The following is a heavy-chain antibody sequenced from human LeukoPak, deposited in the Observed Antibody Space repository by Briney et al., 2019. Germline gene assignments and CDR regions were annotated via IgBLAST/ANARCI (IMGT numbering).Heavy chain of an antibody. V-gene: IGHV3-7*03. J-gene: IGHJ4*02. CDR2: IKQDGSER. D-gene: IGHD6-6*01. CDR1: GFTFSSYW. Sequence: PGGSLRLSCAASGFTFSSYWMSWVRQTPGKGLEWVAKIKQDGSERYYVDSVRGRFTISRDNAKNPLYLQMNSLRAEDMAVYYCARDRGAARPNDYWGQRTLVTVSS. CDR3: ARDRGAARPNDY.